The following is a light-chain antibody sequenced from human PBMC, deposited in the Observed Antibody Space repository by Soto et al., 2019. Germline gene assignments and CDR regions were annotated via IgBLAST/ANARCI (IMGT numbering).Light chain of an antibody. CDR2: GAS. CDR3: QQYHNLWT. Sequence: MMMTQSPATLSVSPGERVTLSCRTSHSVNSHVAWYQQKPGRAPRLLLYGASTRATGIPVRFSGSGSGTEFTLTISSLQSEDFAVYYCQQYHNLWTFGQGTKVDIK. V-gene: IGKV3-15*01. J-gene: IGKJ1*01. CDR1: HSVNSH.